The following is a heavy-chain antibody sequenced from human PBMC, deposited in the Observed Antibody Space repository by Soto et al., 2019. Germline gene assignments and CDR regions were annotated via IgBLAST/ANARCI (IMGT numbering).Heavy chain of an antibody. CDR3: AKRGVDTCGFSY. Sequence: EVQLVESGGGLVQPGGSLRLSCAVSGFTFSSFWMHWVRQAPGEGLVWVSRINTDGSSTSYADSVKGRFTISRDNDKNTLYLQMNSLKAEDTAMYYCAKRGVDTCGFSYWGQGTLVTVAS. CDR1: GFTFSSFW. J-gene: IGHJ4*02. CDR2: INTDGSST. D-gene: IGHD3-10*01. V-gene: IGHV3-74*01.